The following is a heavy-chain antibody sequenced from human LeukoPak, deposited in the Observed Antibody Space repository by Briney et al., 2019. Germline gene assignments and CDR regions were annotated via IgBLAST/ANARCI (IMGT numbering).Heavy chain of an antibody. V-gene: IGHV4-34*01. CDR3: ARDRLRGGYSGSYLGYYYYGMDV. J-gene: IGHJ6*02. CDR2: INHSGST. CDR1: GGSFSGYY. Sequence: SETLSLTCAVYGGSFSGYYWSWIRQPPGKGLEWIGEINHSGSTNYNPSLKSRVTISVDTSKNQFSLKLSSVTAADTAVYYCARDRLRGGYSGSYLGYYYYGMDVWGQGTTVTVSS. D-gene: IGHD1-26*01.